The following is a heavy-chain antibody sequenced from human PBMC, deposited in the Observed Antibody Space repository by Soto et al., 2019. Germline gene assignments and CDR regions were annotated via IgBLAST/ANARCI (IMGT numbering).Heavy chain of an antibody. CDR2: TYYRSKWYN. CDR1: GDSVSSNSAA. D-gene: IGHD5-12*01. Sequence: QVQLQQSGPGLVKPSQTLSLTCAISGDSVSSNSAAWNWIRQSPSRGLEWLGRTYYRSKWYNDYAVSVKSRITINPDTSKNQVSLQLNSVTPEDTAVYYCARDRDIVATIKRYYYDYLDVWGKGTTVTVSS. CDR3: ARDRDIVATIKRYYYDYLDV. V-gene: IGHV6-1*01. J-gene: IGHJ6*03.